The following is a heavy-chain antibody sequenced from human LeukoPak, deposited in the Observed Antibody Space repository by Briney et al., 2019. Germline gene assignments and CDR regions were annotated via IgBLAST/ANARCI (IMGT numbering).Heavy chain of an antibody. J-gene: IGHJ4*02. CDR3: ARTTTSWSLPFDY. Sequence: PSETLSLTCTVSGGSISNGTYYWSWIRQPPGKGLEWIGYIYHSGSTYYNPSLKSRVTISVDRSKNQFSLKLTSVTAADTAVYYCARTTTSWSLPFDYWGQGTLVTVSS. V-gene: IGHV4-30-2*01. CDR2: IYHSGST. CDR1: GGSISNGTYY. D-gene: IGHD2-2*01.